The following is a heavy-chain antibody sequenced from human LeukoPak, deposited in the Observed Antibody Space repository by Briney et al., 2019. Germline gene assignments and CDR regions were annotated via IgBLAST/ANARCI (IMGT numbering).Heavy chain of an antibody. Sequence: GGSLRLSCAASGFSFSAFAMSWVRQSPEKGLEWVSIIGVDGVTIYYTDSVRGRFTISRDNSKDTLYLQMNSLRVDDTAIYYCARRPSGYALSWLDPWGQGTLVTVSS. V-gene: IGHV3-23*01. CDR2: IGVDGVTI. CDR3: ARRPSGYALSWLDP. J-gene: IGHJ5*02. D-gene: IGHD3-3*01. CDR1: GFSFSAFA.